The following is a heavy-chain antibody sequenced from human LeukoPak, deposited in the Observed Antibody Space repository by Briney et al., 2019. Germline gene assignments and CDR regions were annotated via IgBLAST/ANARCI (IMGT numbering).Heavy chain of an antibody. D-gene: IGHD7-27*01. V-gene: IGHV1-69*13. CDR2: IIPIFGTA. Sequence: VASVKVPCKASGGTFSSYAISWVRQAPGQGLEWMGGIIPIFGTANYAQKFQGRVTITADESTSTAYMELSSLRSEDTAVYYCARLGIGTIVPGLDAFDIRGQGTMVTVSS. J-gene: IGHJ3*02. CDR1: GGTFSSYA. CDR3: ARLGIGTIVPGLDAFDI.